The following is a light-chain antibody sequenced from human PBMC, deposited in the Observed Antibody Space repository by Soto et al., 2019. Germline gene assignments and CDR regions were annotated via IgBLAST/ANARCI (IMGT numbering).Light chain of an antibody. V-gene: IGKV3-20*01. J-gene: IGKJ5*01. CDR2: GAS. CDR3: QQYGTSPPN. CDR1: QSVSSNF. Sequence: EIVLTQSPGTLSLSPGERATLSCMASQSVSSNFLAWYQQKPGQAPRLLIYGASSRATGIPDRFSGSGSGTDFTLTISRLEPEDFAVYYCQQYGTSPPNFGQGTRLEIK.